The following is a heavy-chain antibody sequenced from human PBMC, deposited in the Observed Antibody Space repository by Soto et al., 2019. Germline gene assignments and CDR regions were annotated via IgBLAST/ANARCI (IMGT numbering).Heavy chain of an antibody. CDR2: INHSGST. CDR1: GGSFIGYY. CDR3: ARSRDKSGGYYYYYMDV. V-gene: IGHV4-34*01. J-gene: IGHJ6*03. Sequence: PSETLSLTCAVYGGSFIGYYWSWIRQPPGKGLEWIGEINHSGSTNYNPSLKSRVTISVDTSKNQFSLKLSSVTAADTAVYYCARSRDKSGGYYYYYMDVWGKGTTVTVSS. D-gene: IGHD2-15*01.